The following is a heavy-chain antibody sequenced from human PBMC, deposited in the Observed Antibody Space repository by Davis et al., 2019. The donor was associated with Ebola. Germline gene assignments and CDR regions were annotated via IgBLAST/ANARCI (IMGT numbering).Heavy chain of an antibody. J-gene: IGHJ4*02. CDR2: ISGYNDNT. Sequence: ASVKVSCKASGYTFTRYGITWVRQAPGQGLEWMGWISGYNDNTNYAQKVEDRVTMTKDKSTRTAYMELKSLRSDDTAIYYCASALTGDDYVTWFDYWGQGTLVIVSS. CDR3: ASALTGDDYVTWFDY. V-gene: IGHV1-18*01. CDR1: GYTFTRYG. D-gene: IGHD4-17*01.